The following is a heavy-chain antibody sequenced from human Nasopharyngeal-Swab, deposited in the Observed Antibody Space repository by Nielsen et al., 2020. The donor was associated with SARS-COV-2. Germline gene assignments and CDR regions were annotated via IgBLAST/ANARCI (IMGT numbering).Heavy chain of an antibody. D-gene: IGHD3-10*01. CDR2: IYYSGST. CDR3: ARRRFGEEQQNSNYYYYGMDV. J-gene: IGHJ6*02. V-gene: IGHV4-39*01. CDR1: GGSISSSSYY. Sequence: SETLSLTCTVSGGSISSSSYYWGWIRQPPGKGLEWIGSIYYSGSTYYNPSLKSRVTISVDTSKNQFSLKLSSVTAADTAVYYCARRRFGEEQQNSNYYYYGMDVWGQGTTVTVS.